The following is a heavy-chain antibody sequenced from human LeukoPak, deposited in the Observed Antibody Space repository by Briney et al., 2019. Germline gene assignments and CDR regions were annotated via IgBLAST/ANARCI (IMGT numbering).Heavy chain of an antibody. CDR3: ATLESSGWYFDY. D-gene: IGHD6-19*01. V-gene: IGHV3-23*01. J-gene: IGHJ4*02. CDR2: ISDSGKST. Sequence: GGSPRLSCAASGFTFTTYAMRWVRQAPGKGLEWVSGISDSGKSTYYADSVKGRFTISRDNSKNTLYMQINSLRVEDTAVYYCATLESSGWYFDYWGQGTLVTVSS. CDR1: GFTFTTYA.